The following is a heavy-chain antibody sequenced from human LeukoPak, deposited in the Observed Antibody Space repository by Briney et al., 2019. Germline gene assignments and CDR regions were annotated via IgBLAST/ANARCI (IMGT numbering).Heavy chain of an antibody. J-gene: IGHJ3*02. V-gene: IGHV1-18*01. Sequence: TVKVSCKASGYTFTSYGLSWVQQAPAQGLEWMGWISAYNRNTNCAQKLQCRVTMTTDPCTSTGYMELRSLRSDDTAVYYCARDLKAFDIWGQGTMVTVSS. CDR2: ISAYNRNT. CDR1: GYTFTSYG. CDR3: ARDLKAFDI.